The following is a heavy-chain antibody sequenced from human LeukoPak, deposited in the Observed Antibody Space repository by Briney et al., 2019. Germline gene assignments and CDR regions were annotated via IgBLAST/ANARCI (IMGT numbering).Heavy chain of an antibody. Sequence: ASVKVSCKVSGYTLTELSMHWVRQAPGKGLEGMGGFDPEDGETIYAQKFQGRVTMTEDTSTDTAYMELSSLRSEDTAVYYCATAGPYYDFWSDDYWGQGTLVTVSS. CDR3: ATAGPYYDFWSDDY. J-gene: IGHJ4*02. D-gene: IGHD3-3*01. V-gene: IGHV1-24*01. CDR1: GYTLTELS. CDR2: FDPEDGET.